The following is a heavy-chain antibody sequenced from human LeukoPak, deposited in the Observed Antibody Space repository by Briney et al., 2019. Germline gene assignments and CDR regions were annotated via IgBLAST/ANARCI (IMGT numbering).Heavy chain of an antibody. V-gene: IGHV3-74*01. Sequence: GGSLRLSCAASGFTFSIYWVHWVRPAPGKGLVWVSSINSDGSSTSYADSVKGRFTISRDNAKNTLYLQMNTLRAEDTAVYYCASLDFWGQGTPVTVSS. CDR2: INSDGSST. CDR1: GFTFSIYW. J-gene: IGHJ4*02. CDR3: ASLDF.